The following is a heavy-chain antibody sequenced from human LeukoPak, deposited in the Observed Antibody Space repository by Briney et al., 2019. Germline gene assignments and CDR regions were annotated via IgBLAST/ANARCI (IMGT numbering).Heavy chain of an antibody. CDR2: MNPNSGNT. D-gene: IGHD6-19*01. CDR1: GYTFTSYD. V-gene: IGHV1-8*01. CDR3: ARFALRSSGWFYYYYYGMDV. J-gene: IGHJ6*02. Sequence: ASVKVSCKASGYTFTSYDINWVRQATGQGLEWMGWMNPNSGNTGYAQKFQGRVTMTRYTSISTAYMELSSLRSEDTAVYYCARFALRSSGWFYYYYYGMDVWGQGTTVTVSS.